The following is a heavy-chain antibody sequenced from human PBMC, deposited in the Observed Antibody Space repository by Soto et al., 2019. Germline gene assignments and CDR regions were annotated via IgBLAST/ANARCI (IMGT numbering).Heavy chain of an antibody. D-gene: IGHD6-6*01. V-gene: IGHV5-51*07. CDR2: IYPSDSDT. CDR3: ARAYSSASPDDY. J-gene: IGHJ4*02. CDR1: GYNFTTYW. Sequence: ISYGGRGYNFTTYWSCWLHQMSGKGLEWMGIIYPSDSDTRYNPSFQGQVTISADKSISTAYLQWSSLKASDTAMYYCARAYSSASPDDYWGQGTLVTVSS.